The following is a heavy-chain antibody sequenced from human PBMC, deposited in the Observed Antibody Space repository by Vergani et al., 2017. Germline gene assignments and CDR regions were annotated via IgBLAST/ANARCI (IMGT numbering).Heavy chain of an antibody. V-gene: IGHV3-11*01. CDR3: ARRRKEYSSSSSYRYFDY. Sequence: QVQLVESGGGLVKPGGSLRLSCAASGFTFSDYYMSWIRQAPGKGLEWVSYISSSGSTIYYADSVKGRFTISRDNAKNSLYLQMNSLRAEDTAVYYCARRRKEYSSSSSYRYFDYRGQGTLVTVSS. CDR2: ISSSGSTI. CDR1: GFTFSDYY. D-gene: IGHD6-6*01. J-gene: IGHJ4*02.